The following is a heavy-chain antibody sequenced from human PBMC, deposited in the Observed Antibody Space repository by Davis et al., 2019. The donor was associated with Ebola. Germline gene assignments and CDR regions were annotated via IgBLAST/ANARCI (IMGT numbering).Heavy chain of an antibody. Sequence: PGGSLRLSCAASGFTFDDYAMHWVRQAPGKGLEWVSGISWNSGSIGYADSVKGRFTISRDNAKNSLYLQMNSLRAEDTALYYCARGRFGGYYGSGSYDDYWGQGTLVTVSS. CDR3: ARGRFGGYYGSGSYDDY. CDR2: ISWNSGSI. V-gene: IGHV3-9*01. D-gene: IGHD3-10*01. CDR1: GFTFDDYA. J-gene: IGHJ4*02.